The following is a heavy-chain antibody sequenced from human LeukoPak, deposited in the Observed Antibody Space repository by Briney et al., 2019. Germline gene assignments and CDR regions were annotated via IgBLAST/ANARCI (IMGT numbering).Heavy chain of an antibody. J-gene: IGHJ4*02. CDR2: IYFSGST. V-gene: IGHV4-59*08. Sequence: SETLSLTCTVSGGSISNYYWSWIRQPPGKGLEWIGYIYFSGSTSYNPSLKSRVTISVDTSKNQFSLKLSSVTAADTAVYYCARKKGEHGAYYFDYWGQGTLVTVSS. CDR3: ARKKGEHGAYYFDY. CDR1: GGSISNYY.